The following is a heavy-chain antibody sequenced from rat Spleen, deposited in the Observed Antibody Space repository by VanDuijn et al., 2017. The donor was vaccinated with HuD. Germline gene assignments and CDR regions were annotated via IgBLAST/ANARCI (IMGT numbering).Heavy chain of an antibody. V-gene: IGHV5-17*01. CDR1: GFTFSDYA. D-gene: IGHD1-12*02. CDR2: IIYDCSST. J-gene: IGHJ3*01. Sequence: EVQQVESGGGLVQPGRSLKLSCAASGFTFSDYAMAWVRQAPKKGLEWVATIIYDCSSTYYLDSVKGRFTISRDNAKNTLYLQMNSLRSEDTATYYCARPYYDGSWGWFAYWGQGTLVTVSS. CDR3: ARPYYDGSWGWFAY.